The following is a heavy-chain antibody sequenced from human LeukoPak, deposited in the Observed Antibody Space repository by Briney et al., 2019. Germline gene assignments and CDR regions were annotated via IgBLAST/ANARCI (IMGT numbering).Heavy chain of an antibody. J-gene: IGHJ4*02. Sequence: ASVKVSCKASGYTFTSYGISWVRQAPRQGLEWMGWISAYNGNTNYAQKLQGRVTMTTDTSTSTAYMELRGLRSDDTAVYYCARRNGISESSGWSFDYWGQGTLVTVSS. CDR2: ISAYNGNT. CDR3: ARRNGISESSGWSFDY. D-gene: IGHD6-19*01. CDR1: GYTFTSYG. V-gene: IGHV1-18*01.